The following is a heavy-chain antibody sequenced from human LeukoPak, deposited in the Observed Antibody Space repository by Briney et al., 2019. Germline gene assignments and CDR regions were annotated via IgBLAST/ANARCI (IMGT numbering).Heavy chain of an antibody. CDR3: ARSGTRGDASDI. J-gene: IGHJ3*02. CDR2: IKQDGNDR. V-gene: IGHV3-7*03. CDR1: GCTFRSYW. D-gene: IGHD2-2*01. Sequence: GGSLRLSWAASGCTFRSYWMTWVRQAPGKGLEWVANIKQDGNDRYYVDSVKGRFTISRDNALNSLFLQMNSLRAEDTGIYYCARSGTRGDASDIWGQGTLVTVSS.